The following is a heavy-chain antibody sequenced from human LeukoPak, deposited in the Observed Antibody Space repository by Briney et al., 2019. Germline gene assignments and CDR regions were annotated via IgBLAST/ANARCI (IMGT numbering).Heavy chain of an antibody. Sequence: ASVKVSCKASGYTFTGYYMHWVRQAPGQGLEWMGWINPNSGGTNYAQKFQGRVTMTRDTSISTAYMELSRLRSDDTAVYYCARDPGDFYDRDAFDIWGQGTMVTVSS. CDR2: INPNSGGT. CDR1: GYTFTGYY. D-gene: IGHD3-22*01. V-gene: IGHV1-2*02. J-gene: IGHJ3*02. CDR3: ARDPGDFYDRDAFDI.